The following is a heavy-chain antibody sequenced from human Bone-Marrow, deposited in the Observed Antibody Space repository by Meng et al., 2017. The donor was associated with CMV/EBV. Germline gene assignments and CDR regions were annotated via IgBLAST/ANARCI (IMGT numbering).Heavy chain of an antibody. CDR1: GGSISSSSYY. CDR2: IYYSGST. CDR3: ARGRYCGGDCLDY. Sequence: SETLSLTCTVSGGSISSSSYYWGWIRQPPGKGLEWIGSIYYSGSTYYNPSLKSRVTISVDTSKNQFSLKLSSVTAADTAVYYCARGRYCGGDCLDYWGQGTRVTGSS. J-gene: IGHJ4*02. D-gene: IGHD2-21*01. V-gene: IGHV4-39*01.